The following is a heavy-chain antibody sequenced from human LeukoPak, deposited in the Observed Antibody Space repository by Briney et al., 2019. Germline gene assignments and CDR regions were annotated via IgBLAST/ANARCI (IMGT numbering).Heavy chain of an antibody. CDR2: IKQDGSEK. CDR1: GFTLSSYR. D-gene: IGHD3-10*01. Sequence: QPGGSLRLSCAASGFTLSSYRMSWVRQAPGKGLEWVANIKQDGSEKYYVDSVKGRFTISRDNAKNSLYLQMNSLRAEDTAVYYCASRPGAYYFDYWGQGTLVTVSS. J-gene: IGHJ4*02. V-gene: IGHV3-7*01. CDR3: ASRPGAYYFDY.